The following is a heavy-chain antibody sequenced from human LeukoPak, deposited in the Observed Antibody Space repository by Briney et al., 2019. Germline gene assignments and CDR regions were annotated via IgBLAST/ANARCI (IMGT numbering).Heavy chain of an antibody. Sequence: SGGFLRLSCAASGFTFSSYAMSWVRQAPGKGLEWVSAISGSGGSTYYADSVKGRFTISRDNSKNTLYLQMNSLRAEDTAVYYCAKCQLHYDFWSGYYIFDYWGQGTLVTVSS. CDR2: ISGSGGST. D-gene: IGHD3-3*01. V-gene: IGHV3-23*01. CDR3: AKCQLHYDFWSGYYIFDY. CDR1: GFTFSSYA. J-gene: IGHJ4*02.